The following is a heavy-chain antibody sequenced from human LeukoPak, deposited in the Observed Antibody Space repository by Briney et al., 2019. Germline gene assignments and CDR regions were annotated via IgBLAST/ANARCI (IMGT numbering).Heavy chain of an antibody. V-gene: IGHV3-30*04. Sequence: GGSLRLSCVASGFTFSSYTIHWVRQAPGKGLEWVAVISYDGSNKYYADSVKGRFTISRDNSKNTLYLQMNSLRAEDAAMYYCARDQSSGWGFDYWGQGTLVTVSS. CDR2: ISYDGSNK. CDR3: ARDQSSGWGFDY. J-gene: IGHJ4*02. CDR1: GFTFSSYT. D-gene: IGHD6-25*01.